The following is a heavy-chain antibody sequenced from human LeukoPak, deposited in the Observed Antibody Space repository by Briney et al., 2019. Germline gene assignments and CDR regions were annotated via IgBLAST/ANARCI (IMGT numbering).Heavy chain of an antibody. CDR1: GGSISSYY. Sequence: SETLSLTCTVSGGSISSYYWSWIRQPPGKGLEWIGYIYYSGSTNYNPSFKSRVTISVDTSKNQFSLKLSSVTAADTAVYYCARRGPTYYYYYMDVWGKGTTVTVSS. V-gene: IGHV4-59*01. J-gene: IGHJ6*03. CDR2: IYYSGST. D-gene: IGHD3-10*01. CDR3: ARRGPTYYYYYMDV.